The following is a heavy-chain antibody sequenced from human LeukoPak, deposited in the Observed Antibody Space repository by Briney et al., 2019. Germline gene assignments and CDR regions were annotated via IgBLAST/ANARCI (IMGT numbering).Heavy chain of an antibody. CDR3: ARGAYYYDSSGYSYFDY. D-gene: IGHD3-22*01. CDR1: GYTFTSYY. J-gene: IGHJ4*02. V-gene: IGHV1-46*01. Sequence: ASVKVSCKASGYTFTSYYMHWVRQAPGQGLEWVGIINPSGDPTTYAQKFQGRVTMTSDMSTSTVYMELRSLRSDDTAVYYCARGAYYYDSSGYSYFDYWGQGTLVTVSS. CDR2: INPSGDPT.